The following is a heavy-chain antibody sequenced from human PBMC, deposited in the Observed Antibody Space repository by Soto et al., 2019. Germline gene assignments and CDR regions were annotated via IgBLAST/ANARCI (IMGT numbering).Heavy chain of an antibody. CDR2: TSYDGSNN. D-gene: IGHD3-16*01. CDR3: EPWGTPGGLDV. V-gene: IGHV3-33*05. Sequence: QVQLVESGGGVVQPGTSLRLSCVGSGFTFRSYVIHWVRQAPGKGVEWVALTSYDGSNNFYGASVKGRSTISRHNSRNTVELHMDSISFDGPALYSCEPWGTPGGLDVWGQGTLVSVSS. J-gene: IGHJ4*02. CDR1: GFTFRSYV.